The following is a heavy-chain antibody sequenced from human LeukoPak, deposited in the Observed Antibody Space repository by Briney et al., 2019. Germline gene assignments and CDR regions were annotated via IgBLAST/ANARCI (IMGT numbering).Heavy chain of an antibody. D-gene: IGHD5-12*01. CDR2: ISYDGSDK. Sequence: GRSLRLSCAASGFTFSSYAMYWVRQAPGKGLEWVAVISYDGSDKFYADSVKGRFTISRDSSKNTLYLQMDSLRPEDTAVYYCARARPSMWIDYWGQGTLVTVSS. V-gene: IGHV3-30*04. CDR1: GFTFSSYA. CDR3: ARARPSMWIDY. J-gene: IGHJ4*02.